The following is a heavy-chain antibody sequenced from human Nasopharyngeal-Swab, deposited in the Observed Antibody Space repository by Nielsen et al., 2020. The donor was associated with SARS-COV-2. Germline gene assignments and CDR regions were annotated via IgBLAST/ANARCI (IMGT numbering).Heavy chain of an antibody. J-gene: IGHJ3*02. Sequence: GESLKISCAASGITFSSYSMNWVRQAPGKGLEWVSSISSSSSYIYYADSVKGRFTISRDNAKNSLYLQMNSLRAEDTAVYYCARESPFGGHDAFDIWGQGTMVTVSS. CDR1: GITFSSYS. V-gene: IGHV3-21*01. CDR2: ISSSSSYI. CDR3: ARESPFGGHDAFDI. D-gene: IGHD3-16*01.